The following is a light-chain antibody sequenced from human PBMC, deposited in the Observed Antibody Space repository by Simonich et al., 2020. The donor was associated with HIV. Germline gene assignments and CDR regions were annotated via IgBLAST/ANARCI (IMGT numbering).Light chain of an antibody. CDR1: QSISSW. CDR2: KAS. J-gene: IGKJ4*01. V-gene: IGKV1-5*03. CDR3: QQYNSHSLT. Sequence: DIQMTQSPSTLSASVGDRVTITCRSSQSISSWFAWDQQKPGKAPKLLIYKASSLESGVPSRFSGSGPGTEFTLTISSLQPDDFATYYCQQYNSHSLTFGGGTKVEIK.